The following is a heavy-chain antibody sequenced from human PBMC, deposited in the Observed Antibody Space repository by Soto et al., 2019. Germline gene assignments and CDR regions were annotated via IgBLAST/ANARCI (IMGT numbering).Heavy chain of an antibody. J-gene: IGHJ4*02. Sequence: EVQLLESGGDLVQPGGSLRLSCEASGFAFSDYSITWVRQAPGKGLEYVSGITGSGGLSFYADSVRGRFTVSRDNSKNTEYLQMNNLRLDDTAVYYCAKWSGFGDLWGQGTLVTVSS. CDR2: ITGSGGLS. CDR1: GFAFSDYS. V-gene: IGHV3-23*01. D-gene: IGHD3-10*01. CDR3: AKWSGFGDL.